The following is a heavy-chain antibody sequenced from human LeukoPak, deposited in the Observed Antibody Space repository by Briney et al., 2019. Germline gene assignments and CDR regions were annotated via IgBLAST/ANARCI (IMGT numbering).Heavy chain of an antibody. D-gene: IGHD3-10*01. Sequence: SETLSLTCTVSGGSISSYYWSWIRQSPGKGLECIGYIHYTGSTNYNPSLKSRVTISVETSKNQFSLKLKSVTAADTAVCYCARGGYYGSGNDFRFDPWGQGTLVTVSS. V-gene: IGHV4-59*01. CDR3: ARGGYYGSGNDFRFDP. CDR2: IHYTGST. CDR1: GGSISSYY. J-gene: IGHJ5*02.